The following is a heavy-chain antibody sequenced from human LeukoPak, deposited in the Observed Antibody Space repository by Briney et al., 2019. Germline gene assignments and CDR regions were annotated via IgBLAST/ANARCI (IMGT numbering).Heavy chain of an antibody. CDR3: ARGCSAIRCPADY. J-gene: IGHJ4*02. V-gene: IGHV3-74*01. D-gene: IGHD2-15*01. CDR2: ISPDGYIT. CDR1: GFTLSNYW. Sequence: PGGSLRLSCAASGFTLSNYWLHWVRQAPGEGLVWVSQISPDGYITPYADSVKGRFTISRDNSKNTLYLQMNALKAEDTAVYFCARGCSAIRCPADYWGQGSLVTVSS.